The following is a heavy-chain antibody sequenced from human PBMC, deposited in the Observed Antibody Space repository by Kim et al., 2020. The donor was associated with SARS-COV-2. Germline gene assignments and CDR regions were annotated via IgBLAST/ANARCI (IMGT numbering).Heavy chain of an antibody. D-gene: IGHD3-3*01. V-gene: IGHV3-48*02. CDR2: IGTGSTDV. J-gene: IGHJ4*02. CDR3: ARDSGFFKYLFFDY. CDR1: GFTFTSYS. Sequence: GGSLRLSCKASGFTFTSYSMNWVRQTPGKRLEWVAYIGTGSTDVDYADSVRGRFTISRDDGKNSLSLQMNSLGDADTAVYYCARDSGFFKYLFFDYWGQG.